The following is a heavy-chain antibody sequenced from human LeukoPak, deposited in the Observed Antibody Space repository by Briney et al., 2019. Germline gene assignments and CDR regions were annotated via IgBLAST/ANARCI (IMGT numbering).Heavy chain of an antibody. CDR1: GFTFSGSA. D-gene: IGHD6-6*01. CDR2: IRSKTNNYAT. Sequence: GGSLRLSCAASGFTFSGSAVHWVRQASGKGLEWIGRIRSKTNNYATAYAASVKGRFTISRDDSKNTAYLQMNSLRAEDTAIYYCARDRLALRPRSSSDYWGQGTLVTVSS. J-gene: IGHJ4*02. V-gene: IGHV3-73*01. CDR3: ARDRLALRPRSSSDY.